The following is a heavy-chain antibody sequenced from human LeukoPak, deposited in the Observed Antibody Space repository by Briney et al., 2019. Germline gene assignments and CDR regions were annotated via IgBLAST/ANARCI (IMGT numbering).Heavy chain of an antibody. Sequence: PSETLSLTCTVSGGSISSGGYYWRWIRQHPGKGLEWIGYIYYSGSTYYNPSRKSRVTISVDTARNQFSLKLSSVTAADTAVYYCARVRSGYSPDYWGQGTLVTVSS. J-gene: IGHJ4*02. CDR3: ARVRSGYSPDY. D-gene: IGHD2-15*01. CDR1: GGSISSGGYY. CDR2: IYYSGST. V-gene: IGHV4-31*03.